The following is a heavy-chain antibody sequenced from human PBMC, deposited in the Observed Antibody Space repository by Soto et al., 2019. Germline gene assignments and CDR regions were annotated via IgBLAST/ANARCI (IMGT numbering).Heavy chain of an antibody. Sequence: EVLLVESGGGLVQPGGSLRLSCAVSGLTFSDHYMGWVRQAPGKGLDWVGRIRDRVHSYSTEYAASVKGRFTISRDDSRNSLYLQMNSLKMEDTAVFYCVSLWSVTGSRDYWGRGTLVTVSS. J-gene: IGHJ4*02. CDR2: IRDRVHSYST. D-gene: IGHD1-20*01. CDR3: VSLWSVTGSRDY. CDR1: GLTFSDHY. V-gene: IGHV3-72*01.